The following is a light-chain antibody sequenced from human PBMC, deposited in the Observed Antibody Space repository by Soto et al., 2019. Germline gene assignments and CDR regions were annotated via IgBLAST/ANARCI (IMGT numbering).Light chain of an antibody. CDR2: DAS. J-gene: IGKJ2*01. Sequence: DIQMTQSPSSLSASVGDRVTITCQASQDISNYLNWYQQKQGKAPKLLIYDASNLETGVLSRFSGSGSATDFTFTISSLWPEDIAKYYCQQYDDLPLMFTFGQGTKLEIK. CDR1: QDISNY. CDR3: QQYDDLPLMFT. V-gene: IGKV1-33*01.